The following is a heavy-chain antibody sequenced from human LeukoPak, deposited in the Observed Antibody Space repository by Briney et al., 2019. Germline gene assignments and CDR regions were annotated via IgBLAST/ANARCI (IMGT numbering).Heavy chain of an antibody. V-gene: IGHV1-8*02. J-gene: IGHJ6*03. CDR3: ARDGSTAMVNYYYYMDV. CDR1: GYTFINYD. Sequence: GASVKVSCEASGYTFINYDINRVRQATGQGLEWMGWMNPNNGNTGYAQKLQGRVTMTTDTSTSTAYMELRSLRSDDTAVYYCARDGSTAMVNYYYYMDVWGKGTAVTISS. CDR2: MNPNNGNT. D-gene: IGHD5-18*01.